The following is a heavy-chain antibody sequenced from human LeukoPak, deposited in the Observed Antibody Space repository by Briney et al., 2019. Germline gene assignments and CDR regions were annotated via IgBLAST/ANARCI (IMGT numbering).Heavy chain of an antibody. V-gene: IGHV3-74*01. CDR1: EFSFSSYW. Sequence: GGSLRLSCAASEFSFSSYWIHWVRQAPGKGLVWVSRINTDGSSTSYADSVKGRFTISRDSAKNTIYLQMDSLRVEDTAVYYCASFVDTIFWGQGTLVTVSP. CDR3: ASFVDTIF. J-gene: IGHJ4*02. CDR2: INTDGSST. D-gene: IGHD3-9*01.